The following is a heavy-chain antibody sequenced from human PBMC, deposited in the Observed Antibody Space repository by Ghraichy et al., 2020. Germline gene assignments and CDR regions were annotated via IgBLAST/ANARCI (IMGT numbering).Heavy chain of an antibody. Sequence: SETLSLTCAVYGGSFSGYYWSWIRQPPGKGLEWIGEINHSGSTNYNPSLKSRVTISVDTSKNQFSLKLSSVTAADTAVYYCARGDPEYSSSSGQAQKLLDYWGQGTLVTVSS. CDR2: INHSGST. V-gene: IGHV4-34*01. CDR1: GGSFSGYY. CDR3: ARGDPEYSSSSGQAQKLLDY. D-gene: IGHD6-6*01. J-gene: IGHJ4*02.